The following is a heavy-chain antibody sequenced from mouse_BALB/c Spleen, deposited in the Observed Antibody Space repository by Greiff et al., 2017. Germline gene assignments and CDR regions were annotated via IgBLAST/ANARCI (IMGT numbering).Heavy chain of an antibody. CDR3: ARDYYGTRDY. D-gene: IGHD1-1*01. J-gene: IGHJ2*01. CDR1: GFNIKDTY. V-gene: IGHV14-3*02. CDR2: IDPANGNT. Sequence: VQLQQSGAELVKPGASVKLSCTASGFNIKDTYMHWVKQRPEHGLEWIGRIDPANGNTKYDPKFQGKATITADTSSNTAYLQLSSLTSEDTAVYYCARDYYGTRDYWGQGTTLTVSS.